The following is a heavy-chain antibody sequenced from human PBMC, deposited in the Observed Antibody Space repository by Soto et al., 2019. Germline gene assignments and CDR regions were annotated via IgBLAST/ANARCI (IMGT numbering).Heavy chain of an antibody. CDR3: AREDILGTRSFDY. CDR2: ICSRSLTI. Sequence: PGGSLRLSCAASGFTFGSYSMNWVRQAPGRGPEWISYICSRSLTIYYADSVKGRFTISRDNAKNSLYLQMNSLRDEDTAVYYCAREDILGTRSFDYWGQGPLLTFSS. J-gene: IGHJ4*02. V-gene: IGHV3-48*02. D-gene: IGHD1-26*01. CDR1: GFTFGSYS.